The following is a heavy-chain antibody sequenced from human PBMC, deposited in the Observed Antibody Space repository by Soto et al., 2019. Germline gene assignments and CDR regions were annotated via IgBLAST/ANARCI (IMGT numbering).Heavy chain of an antibody. CDR1: GGSFSGYY. CDR2: INHSGST. V-gene: IGHV4-34*01. J-gene: IGHJ2*01. CDR3: ARDPKQWLVHGSWYFDL. D-gene: IGHD6-19*01. Sequence: QVQLQQWGAGLLKPSETLSLTCAVYGGSFSGYYWSWIRQPPGKGLEWIGEINHSGSTNYNPSLTSRVPISVDTSKTQFSLKLSSVPAADTAVYYCARDPKQWLVHGSWYFDLWGRGTLVTVSS.